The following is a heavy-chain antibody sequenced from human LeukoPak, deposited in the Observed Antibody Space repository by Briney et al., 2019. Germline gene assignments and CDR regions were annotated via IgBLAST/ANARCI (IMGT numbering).Heavy chain of an antibody. CDR3: AKRSTQGWYLFDY. J-gene: IGHJ4*02. Sequence: PGGSLRLSCAASGFTLSSYEMNWVRKAPGKGLEWVSYISSSGSTIYYADSVKGRFTISRDNSKNTLYLQMNSLRAEDTAVYYCAKRSTQGWYLFDYWGQGTLVTVSS. CDR1: GFTLSSYE. V-gene: IGHV3-48*03. D-gene: IGHD2-15*01. CDR2: ISSSGSTI.